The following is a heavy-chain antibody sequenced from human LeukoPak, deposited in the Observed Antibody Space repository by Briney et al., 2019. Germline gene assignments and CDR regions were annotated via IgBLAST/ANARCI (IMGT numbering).Heavy chain of an antibody. Sequence: GRSLRLSCAASGFAFSGHGMHWVRQAPGKGLEWVAVMWSNGVTKHYADSVKGRFTISRDNSKNTLYLQMNSLRAEDTAVYYCAKSGAVAGPNDYWGQGTLVTVSS. V-gene: IGHV3-33*06. CDR2: MWSNGVTK. CDR3: AKSGAVAGPNDY. D-gene: IGHD6-19*01. J-gene: IGHJ4*02. CDR1: GFAFSGHG.